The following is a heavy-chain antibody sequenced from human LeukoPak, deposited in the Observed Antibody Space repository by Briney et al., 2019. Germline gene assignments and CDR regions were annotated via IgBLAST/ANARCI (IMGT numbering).Heavy chain of an antibody. CDR3: ARGTYYYDSSGYFRFDY. Sequence: GASVKVSCKASGYTFTSYGISWVRQAPGQGLEWMGWISAYNGNTNYAQKLQGRVTMTTDTSTSTAYMDLRSLRSDDTAVYYCARGTYYYDSSGYFRFDYWGQGTLVTVSS. V-gene: IGHV1-18*01. CDR1: GYTFTSYG. CDR2: ISAYNGNT. J-gene: IGHJ4*02. D-gene: IGHD3-22*01.